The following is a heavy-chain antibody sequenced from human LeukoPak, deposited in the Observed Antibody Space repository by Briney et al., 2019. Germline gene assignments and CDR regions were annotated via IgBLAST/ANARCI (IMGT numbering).Heavy chain of an antibody. Sequence: SVKVSCKASGGTFSSYAISWVRQAPGQGLEWMGRIIPIFGIANYAQKFQGRVTITADKSTSTAYMELSSLRSEDTAVYYCARGRCSSTSCPFDYWGQGTLVTVSS. CDR1: GGTFSSYA. CDR3: ARGRCSSTSCPFDY. D-gene: IGHD2-2*01. J-gene: IGHJ4*02. CDR2: IIPIFGIA. V-gene: IGHV1-69*04.